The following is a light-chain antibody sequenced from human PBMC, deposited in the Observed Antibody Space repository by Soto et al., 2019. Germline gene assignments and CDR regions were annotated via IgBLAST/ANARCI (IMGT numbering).Light chain of an antibody. CDR2: HAS. CDR1: QDINNN. J-gene: IGKJ1*01. V-gene: IGKV1-33*01. CDR3: QQYDSSPRK. Sequence: DIQMTQSPSSLSASVGDRVTITCQASQDINNNLKWYQQKPGKAPKVLIYHASNLETGVPSRFSGSRSGTDFTFTISSLQPEDIAVYYCQQYDSSPRKLGQGTKVDIK.